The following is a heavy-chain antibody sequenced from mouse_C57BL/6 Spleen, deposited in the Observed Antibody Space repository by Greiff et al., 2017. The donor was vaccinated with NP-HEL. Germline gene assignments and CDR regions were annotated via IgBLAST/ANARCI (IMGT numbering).Heavy chain of an antibody. CDR2: IWTGGGT. D-gene: IGHD2-5*01. J-gene: IGHJ1*03. Sequence: VNVVESGPGLVAPSQSLSITCTVSGFSLTSYAISWVRQPPGKGLEWLGVIWTGGGTNYNSALKSRLSISKDNSKSQVFLKMNSLQTDDTARYYCASTYYSNPDWYFDVWGTGTTVTVSS. CDR3: ASTYYSNPDWYFDV. V-gene: IGHV2-9-1*01. CDR1: GFSLTSYA.